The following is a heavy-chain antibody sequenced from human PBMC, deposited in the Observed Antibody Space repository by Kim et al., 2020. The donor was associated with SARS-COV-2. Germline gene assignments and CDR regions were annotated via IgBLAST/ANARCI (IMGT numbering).Heavy chain of an antibody. CDR1: GYSVSSGYY. Sequence: SETLSLTCTVAGYSVSSGYYWGWIRQPPGKGLEWIGSIYHSGSTYYNPSIKSRATISVDTSKNQFSLKLSSVTAADTAVYYCARTLGHSSSWYEYPYYFDYWGQGTQVTVSS. J-gene: IGHJ4*02. D-gene: IGHD6-13*01. V-gene: IGHV4-38-2*02. CDR2: IYHSGST. CDR3: ARTLGHSSSWYEYPYYFDY.